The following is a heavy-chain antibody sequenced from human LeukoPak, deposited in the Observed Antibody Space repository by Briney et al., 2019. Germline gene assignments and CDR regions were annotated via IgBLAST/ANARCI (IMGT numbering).Heavy chain of an antibody. V-gene: IGHV1-8*01. J-gene: IGHJ4*02. CDR2: MNPNSGNT. Sequence: ASVKVSCKASGYTFSSYDINWVRQATGQGLEWMGWMNPNSGNTGYAQKFQGRVTMTRNTSISTAYMELSRLRSDDTAVYYCVKTGESGDFDYWGQGTLVTVSS. CDR1: GYTFSSYD. D-gene: IGHD7-27*01. CDR3: VKTGESGDFDY.